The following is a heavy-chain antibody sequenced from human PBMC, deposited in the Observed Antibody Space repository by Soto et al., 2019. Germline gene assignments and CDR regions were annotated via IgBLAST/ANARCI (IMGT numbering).Heavy chain of an antibody. V-gene: IGHV3-7*01. CDR2: IKQDGSEK. J-gene: IGHJ3*02. CDR3: ARALVVPAAMGAFDI. D-gene: IGHD2-2*01. CDR1: GFTFSSYW. Sequence: GGSLRLSCAASGFTFSSYWMSWVRQAPGKGLEWVANIKQDGSEKYYVDSVKGRFTISRDNAKNSLYLQMNSLRAEDTAVYYCARALVVPAAMGAFDIWGQGTMVTVSS.